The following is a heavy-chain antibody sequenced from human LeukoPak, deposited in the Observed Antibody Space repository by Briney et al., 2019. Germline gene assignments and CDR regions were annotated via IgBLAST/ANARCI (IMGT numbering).Heavy chain of an antibody. CDR2: IYGGGST. V-gene: IGHV3-53*01. Sequence: GGSLRLSCAASGFTVSSNYMSWVRQAPGKGLEWVSVIYGGGSTYYADSVKGRFTISRDNSKNTLYLQMNSLRAEDTAVYYCARTPGIAVADSGYFDYWGQGTLVTVSS. CDR3: ARTPGIAVADSGYFDY. D-gene: IGHD6-19*01. CDR1: GFTVSSNY. J-gene: IGHJ4*02.